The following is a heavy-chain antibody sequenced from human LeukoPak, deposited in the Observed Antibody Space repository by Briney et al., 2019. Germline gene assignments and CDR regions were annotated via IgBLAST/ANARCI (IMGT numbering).Heavy chain of an antibody. CDR1: GFTFSSYA. D-gene: IGHD5-18*01. J-gene: IGHJ3*02. V-gene: IGHV3-23*01. Sequence: GGSLRLSCAASGFTFSSYAMSWVRQAPGKGLEWVSAISGSGGSTYYADSVKGRFTISRDNSKNTLYLQMNSLRAKDTAVYYCAKDSQGYSYGYFAFDIWGQGTMVTVSS. CDR2: ISGSGGST. CDR3: AKDSQGYSYGYFAFDI.